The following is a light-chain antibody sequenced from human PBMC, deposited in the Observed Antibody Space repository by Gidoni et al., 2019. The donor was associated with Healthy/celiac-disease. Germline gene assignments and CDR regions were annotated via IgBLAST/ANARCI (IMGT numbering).Light chain of an antibody. CDR3: QQRYSTTRLT. Sequence: DIQMTQSPSSLSASVGDRVTITCRASQSISSYLNWYQQQPGKSPKLLIYDASSLQSGVPSRFSGSGSGTDFTLTISSLQHEDFATYYCQQRYSTTRLTFGGGTKVEIK. CDR1: QSISSY. J-gene: IGKJ4*01. CDR2: DAS. V-gene: IGKV1-39*01.